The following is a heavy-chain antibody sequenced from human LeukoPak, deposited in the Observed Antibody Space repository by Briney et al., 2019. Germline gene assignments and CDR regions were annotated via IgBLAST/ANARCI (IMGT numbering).Heavy chain of an antibody. Sequence: SETLSLTCTVSGGSISSSSYYWGWIRQPPGQGLEWIGSIYYSGSTNYNPSLKSRVTIAVDTSKNQFSLKLSSVTAADTAVYYCARGAVWWELHYWGQGTLVTVSS. J-gene: IGHJ4*02. V-gene: IGHV4-39*07. CDR1: GGSISSSSYY. CDR3: ARGAVWWELHY. D-gene: IGHD1-26*01. CDR2: IYYSGST.